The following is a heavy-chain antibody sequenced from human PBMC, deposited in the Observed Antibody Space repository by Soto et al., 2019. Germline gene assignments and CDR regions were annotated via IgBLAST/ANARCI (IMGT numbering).Heavy chain of an antibody. J-gene: IGHJ4*02. Sequence: QVQLVQSGAEVKKPGSSVKVSCKASGGTLNTYAINWVRQAPGQGFEWMGGTTPILGTTDYAQKFQGRLTISADEGRNTLYMELRSLTSDDTAVYYCTRSESSDTGDHWGQGTLVVVSS. CDR1: GGTLNTYA. CDR3: TRSESSDTGDH. D-gene: IGHD3-22*01. CDR2: TTPILGTT. V-gene: IGHV1-69*01.